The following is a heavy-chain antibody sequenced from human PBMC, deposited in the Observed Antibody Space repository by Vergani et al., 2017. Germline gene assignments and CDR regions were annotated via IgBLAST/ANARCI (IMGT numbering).Heavy chain of an antibody. CDR1: GYTFTSYA. J-gene: IGHJ6*03. V-gene: IGHV1-3*01. CDR2: INAGNGNT. Sequence: QVQLVQSGAEVKKPGASVKVSCKASGYTFTSYAMHWVRQAPGQRLGWMGWINAGNGNTKYSQKFQGRVTITRDTSASTAYMELSSLRSEDTALYYCARELLGEQGYYYYMDVWGKGTTVTVSS. D-gene: IGHD1/OR15-1a*01. CDR3: ARELLGEQGYYYYMDV.